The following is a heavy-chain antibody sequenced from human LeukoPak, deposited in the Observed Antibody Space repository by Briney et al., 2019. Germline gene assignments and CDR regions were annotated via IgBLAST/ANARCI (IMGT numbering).Heavy chain of an antibody. CDR3: ARHRYCSSTSCYMRYFQH. J-gene: IGHJ1*01. Sequence: GSLRLSCAASGFTFSSYSMNWVRQPPGKGLEWIGSIYYSGSTYYNPSLKSRVTISVDTSKNQFSLKLSSVTAADTAVYYCARHRYCSSTSCYMRYFQHWGQGTLVTVSS. CDR1: GFTFSSYSMN. D-gene: IGHD2-2*02. CDR2: IYYSGST. V-gene: IGHV4-39*01.